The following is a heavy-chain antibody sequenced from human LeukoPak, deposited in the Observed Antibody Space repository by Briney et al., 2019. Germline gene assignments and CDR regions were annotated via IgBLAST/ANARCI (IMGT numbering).Heavy chain of an antibody. J-gene: IGHJ1*01. Sequence: GASVKVSCKASGYTFTGYYMHWVRQAPGQGLEWMGWINPNSGGTDYAQRFQGRVTMTRDTSNITVYMELSRLRSDDTAVYYCARGGSSSWYLGEGYFQHWGQGTLVTVSS. D-gene: IGHD6-13*01. CDR2: INPNSGGT. CDR1: GYTFTGYY. V-gene: IGHV1-2*02. CDR3: ARGGSSSWYLGEGYFQH.